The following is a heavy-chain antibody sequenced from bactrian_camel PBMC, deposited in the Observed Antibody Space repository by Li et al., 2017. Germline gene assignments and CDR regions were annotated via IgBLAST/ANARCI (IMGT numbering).Heavy chain of an antibody. CDR1: GYTYAAWD. Sequence: HVQLVESGGGSVQVGGSLRVSCTASGYTYAAWDFAWFHQAPGKEREGVATIDPGGNPNYVDSVKGRFTISKDNANNTMYLEMNSLQLEDTYMYYCAAGFLMRCRADVPHSLYTSWGQGTQVTVS. CDR2: IDPGGNP. D-gene: IGHD5*01. J-gene: IGHJ4*01. CDR3: AAGFLMRCRADVPHSLYTS. V-gene: IGHV3S55*01.